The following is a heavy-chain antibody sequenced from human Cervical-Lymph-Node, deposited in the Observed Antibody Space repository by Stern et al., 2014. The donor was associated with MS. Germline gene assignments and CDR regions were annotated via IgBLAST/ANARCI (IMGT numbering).Heavy chain of an antibody. J-gene: IGHJ4*02. V-gene: IGHV1-69*01. D-gene: IGHD4-23*01. CDR1: GDTFSRNA. CDR3: AQEHHVGNFEY. CDR2: IVPVVDKA. Sequence: QVQLVQAGAEVKKPGSSVKVSCKASGDTFSRNAISWVRQAPGQGLEWMGAIVPVVDKANYAQQFQGRVTITADESTSSAYMELLSLRSHDTAVYYCAQEHHVGNFEYWGQGTLVTVSS.